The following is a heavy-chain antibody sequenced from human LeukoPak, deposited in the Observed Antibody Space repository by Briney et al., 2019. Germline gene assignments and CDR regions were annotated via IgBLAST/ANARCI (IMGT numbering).Heavy chain of an antibody. V-gene: IGHV3-43*02. CDR3: AKDRENYDFWSGYYFLYDY. Sequence: GESLRLSCAAAGFTFDDYAMHWVRQAPGKGLEWVSLISGDGGSTYYADSVKGRFTISRDNSKNSLYLQMNSLRTEDTALYYCAKDRENYDFWSGYYFLYDYCGQGTLVTVSS. CDR2: ISGDGGST. D-gene: IGHD3-3*01. J-gene: IGHJ4*02. CDR1: GFTFDDYA.